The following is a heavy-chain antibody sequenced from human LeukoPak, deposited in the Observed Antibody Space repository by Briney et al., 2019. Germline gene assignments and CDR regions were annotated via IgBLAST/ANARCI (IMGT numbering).Heavy chain of an antibody. CDR1: GGSISSYY. V-gene: IGHV4-59*01. CDR2: IYYSGST. CDR3: ARGGGYASPIGY. Sequence: SETLSLTCTVSGGSISSYYWSWIRQPPGKGLEWIGYIYYSGSTNYNPSLKNRVTISVDTSKNQFSLKLSSVTAADTAVYYCARGGGYASPIGYWGQGALVTVSS. J-gene: IGHJ4*02. D-gene: IGHD5-12*01.